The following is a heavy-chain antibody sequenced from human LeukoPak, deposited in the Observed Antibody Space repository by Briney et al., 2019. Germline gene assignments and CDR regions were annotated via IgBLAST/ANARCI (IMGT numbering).Heavy chain of an antibody. CDR1: GFTFCSYS. J-gene: IGHJ6*02. D-gene: IGHD2-2*01. CDR3: ARAGYQLLFGRYYYGMDV. V-gene: IGHV3-21*01. CDR2: ISSSSSYI. Sequence: PGGSLRLSCAASGFTFCSYSMTWVRQAPGKGLEWVSSISSSSSYIYYADSVKGRFTISRDNAKNSLYLQMNSLRAEDTAVYYCARAGYQLLFGRYYYGMDVWGQGTTVTVSS.